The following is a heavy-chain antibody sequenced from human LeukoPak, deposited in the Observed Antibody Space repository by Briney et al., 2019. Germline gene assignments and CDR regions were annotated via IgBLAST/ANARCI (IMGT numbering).Heavy chain of an antibody. Sequence: ASVKVSCKASGGTFSSYAISWVRQAPGQGLEWMGGIIPTFGTANYAQKFQGRVTITADESTSTAYMELSSLRSEDTAVYYCARVGDCTNGVCYNYYYYGMDVWGQGTTVTVSS. CDR1: GGTFSSYA. CDR2: IIPTFGTA. J-gene: IGHJ6*02. V-gene: IGHV1-69*13. D-gene: IGHD2-8*01. CDR3: ARVGDCTNGVCYNYYYYGMDV.